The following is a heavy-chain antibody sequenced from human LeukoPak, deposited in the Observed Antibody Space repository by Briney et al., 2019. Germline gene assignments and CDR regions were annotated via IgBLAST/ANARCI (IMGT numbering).Heavy chain of an antibody. D-gene: IGHD1-26*01. Sequence: GGSLRLSCAASGFTLSSYWMHWVRHAPGKGLVCVSRINSDGSRQSYADSVKGRFTISRDNAKNTLYLQMTSLRAEDTAVYYCATPRGSGSYLAFDYWGQGTMVTVSS. V-gene: IGHV3-74*01. CDR1: GFTLSSYW. CDR2: INSDGSRQ. J-gene: IGHJ4*02. CDR3: ATPRGSGSYLAFDY.